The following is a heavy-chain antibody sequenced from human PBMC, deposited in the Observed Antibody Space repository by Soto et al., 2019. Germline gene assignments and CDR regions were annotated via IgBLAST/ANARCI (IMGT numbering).Heavy chain of an antibody. Sequence: QVQLVQSGAEVKKPGASVKVSCKASAYTFTSYDINWVRQATGQGLEWMGWMNPNSGNTGYAQKFQGRVTMTRNTSISTAYMELSSLRSEDTAVYYCARGLNYYDSGDDAFDIWGQGTMVTVSS. CDR1: AYTFTSYD. CDR2: MNPNSGNT. CDR3: ARGLNYYDSGDDAFDI. D-gene: IGHD3-10*01. V-gene: IGHV1-8*01. J-gene: IGHJ3*02.